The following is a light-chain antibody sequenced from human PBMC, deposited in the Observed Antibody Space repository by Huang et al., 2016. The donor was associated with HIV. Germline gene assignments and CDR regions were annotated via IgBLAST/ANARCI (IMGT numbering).Light chain of an antibody. J-gene: IGKJ4*01. Sequence: IVLTQSPATLSWYLGERVTLSCRASQSISNQLAWYQQRPGQAPRLRIYDASNRVAGVPARFSGSGSGTDFTLTISSLEPEDFALYYCQQHHSWLTFGGGTKLEVK. CDR2: DAS. V-gene: IGKV3-11*01. CDR1: QSISNQ. CDR3: QQHHSWLT.